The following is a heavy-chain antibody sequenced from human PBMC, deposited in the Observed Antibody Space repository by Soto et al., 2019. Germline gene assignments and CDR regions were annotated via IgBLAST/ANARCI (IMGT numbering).Heavy chain of an antibody. CDR1: AFVRRSSA. D-gene: IGHD3-22*01. J-gene: IGHJ5*02. V-gene: IGHV3-23*01. CDR3: ATEVSGYYYR. Sequence: GPSMRPSGGASAFVRRSSAMRRVLQAPGKGLEWVSAISGSGGSTYYADSVKGRFTISRDNSNNTLYLHMNSLRAEDTAVYYCATEVSGYYYRWRQGT. CDR2: ISGSGGST.